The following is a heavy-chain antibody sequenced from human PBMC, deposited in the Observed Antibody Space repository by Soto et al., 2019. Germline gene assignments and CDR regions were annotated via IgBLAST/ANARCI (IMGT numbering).Heavy chain of an antibody. CDR2: ISAYNGNT. CDR3: ARDLTFCSSTSCYGFGWFDP. D-gene: IGHD2-2*01. V-gene: IGHV1-18*01. CDR1: GYTFTSYG. Sequence: ASVKVSCKASGYTFTSYGISWVRQAPGQGLEWMGWISAYNGNTNYAQKLQGRVTMTTDTSTSTAYMELRSLRSDDTAVYYCARDLTFCSSTSCYGFGWFDPWGQGTLVTVSS. J-gene: IGHJ5*02.